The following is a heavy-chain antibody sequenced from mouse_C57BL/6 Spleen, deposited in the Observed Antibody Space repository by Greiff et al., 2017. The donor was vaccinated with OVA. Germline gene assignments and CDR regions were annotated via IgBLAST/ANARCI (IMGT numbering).Heavy chain of an antibody. Sequence: QVQLQQPGTELVKPGASVKLSCKASGYTFTSYWMHWVKQRPGQGLEWIGNINPSNGGTNYNEKFKSKATLTVDKSSSTAYMQLSSLTSEDSAVYYCARWSTTVVAPPWFAYWGQGTLVTVSA. J-gene: IGHJ3*01. CDR2: INPSNGGT. CDR1: GYTFTSYW. V-gene: IGHV1-53*01. D-gene: IGHD1-1*01. CDR3: ARWSTTVVAPPWFAY.